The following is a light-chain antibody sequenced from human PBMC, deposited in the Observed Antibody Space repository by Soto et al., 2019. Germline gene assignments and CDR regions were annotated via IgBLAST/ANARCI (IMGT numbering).Light chain of an antibody. CDR2: AAS. CDR3: QQSYSIPRLT. V-gene: IGKV1-39*01. Sequence: DMQMTQSPSSLSASVGDRVSITCRSSQNISNYLHWYQQRPGKAPKLLIYAASNLRSGVPSRFSGSGSGTDFTLTISSLQSEDFVTYYCQQSYSIPRLTFGPGTKVDIK. CDR1: QNISNY. J-gene: IGKJ3*01.